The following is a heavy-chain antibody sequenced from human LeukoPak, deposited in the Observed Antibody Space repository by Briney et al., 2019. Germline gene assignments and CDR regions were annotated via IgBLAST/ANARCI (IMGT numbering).Heavy chain of an antibody. CDR2: INHSGST. Sequence: SETLSLTCAVYGGSFSGYYWSWIRQPPGKGLEWIGEINHSGSTNYNPSLKSRVTISVDTSKNQFSLKLSSVTAADTAVYYCARAHSSSWYFVWFDPWRQGTLVTVSS. J-gene: IGHJ5*02. CDR1: GGSFSGYY. D-gene: IGHD6-13*01. CDR3: ARAHSSSWYFVWFDP. V-gene: IGHV4-34*01.